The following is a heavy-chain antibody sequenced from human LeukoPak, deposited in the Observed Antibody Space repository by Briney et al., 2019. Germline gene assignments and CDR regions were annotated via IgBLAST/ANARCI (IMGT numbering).Heavy chain of an antibody. J-gene: IGHJ5*01. CDR2: IYDSENT. CDR1: DNSISSGDYY. CDR3: ARGRTGDYDS. D-gene: IGHD4-17*01. V-gene: IGHV4-30-4*01. Sequence: SETLSLTCTVSDNSISSGDYYWTWIRQPPGKGLEWIGCIYDSENTYRNPSLRSRLVISLDTSKNQFSMRPSSMTAADTAVYFCARGRTGDYDSWGQGTLVIVSS.